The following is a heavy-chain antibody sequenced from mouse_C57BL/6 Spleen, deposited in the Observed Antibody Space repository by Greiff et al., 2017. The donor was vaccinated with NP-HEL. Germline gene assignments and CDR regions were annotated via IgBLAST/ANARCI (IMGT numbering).Heavy chain of an antibody. D-gene: IGHD1-1*01. CDR1: GFTFSSYA. V-gene: IGHV5-4*01. CDR3: AREHYGSSFAY. J-gene: IGHJ3*01. Sequence: EVMLVESGGGLVKPGGSLKLSCAASGFTFSSYAMSWVRQTPEKRLEWVATISDGGSYTYYPANVKGRFTSSRDNAKNNLYLQMSHLKSEDTAMYYCAREHYGSSFAYWGQGTLVTVSA. CDR2: ISDGGSYT.